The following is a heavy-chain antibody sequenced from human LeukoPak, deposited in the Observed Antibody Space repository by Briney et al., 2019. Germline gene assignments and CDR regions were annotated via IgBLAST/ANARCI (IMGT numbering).Heavy chain of an antibody. CDR3: ARDYCSGGSCYVKWFDP. Sequence: PSETLSLTCTVSGGSISSSSYYWGWIRQPPGKGLEWIGSIYYSGSTYYNPSLKSRVTISVDTSKNQFSLKLSSVTAADTAVCYCARDYCSGGSCYVKWFDPWGQGTLVTVSS. CDR2: IYYSGST. D-gene: IGHD2-15*01. CDR1: GGSISSSSYY. V-gene: IGHV4-39*07. J-gene: IGHJ5*02.